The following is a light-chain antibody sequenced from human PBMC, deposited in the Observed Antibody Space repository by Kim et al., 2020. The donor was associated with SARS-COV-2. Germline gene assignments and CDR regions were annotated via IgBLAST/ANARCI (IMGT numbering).Light chain of an antibody. J-gene: IGLJ3*02. V-gene: IGLV1-40*01. Sequence: QSFTISCPWPIANVGPDYDVHSYIHIPRTAPQPLFSANNHRPAGVPYRFSGSKSGTSASLAITWLHADDEADYYCQSFDTNVSAWVFGGGTKVTVL. CDR1: IANVGPDYD. CDR2: ANN. CDR3: QSFDTNVSAWV.